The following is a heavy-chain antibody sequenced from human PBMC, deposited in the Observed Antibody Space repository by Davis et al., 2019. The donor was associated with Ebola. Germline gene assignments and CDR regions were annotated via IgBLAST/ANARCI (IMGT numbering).Heavy chain of an antibody. CDR1: GFTFSSYA. CDR3: ARGLRFLEWLADY. V-gene: IGHV3-30-3*01. J-gene: IGHJ4*02. CDR2: ISYDGSNK. D-gene: IGHD3-3*01. Sequence: PGGSLRLSCAASGFTFSSYAMHWVRQAPGKGLEWVAVISYDGSNKYYADSVKGRFTISRDNSKNTLYLQMNSLRAEDTAVYYCARGLRFLEWLADYWGQGTLVTVSS.